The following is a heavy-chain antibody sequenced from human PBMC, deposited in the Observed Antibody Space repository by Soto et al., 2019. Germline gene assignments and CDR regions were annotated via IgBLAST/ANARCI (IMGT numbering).Heavy chain of an antibody. V-gene: IGHV4-59*01. CDR2: IYYSGST. CDR1: GGSISSYY. CDR3: ARYDWSYGQYFFAY. J-gene: IGHJ4*02. D-gene: IGHD1-7*01. Sequence: PSETLSLTCTVSGGSISSYYWSWIRQPPGKGLEWIGYIYYSGSTNYNPFLKSRVTISVDTSKNQFSLNLSSVTAADTAVYYCARYDWSYGQYFFAYWGQGTLVTVSS.